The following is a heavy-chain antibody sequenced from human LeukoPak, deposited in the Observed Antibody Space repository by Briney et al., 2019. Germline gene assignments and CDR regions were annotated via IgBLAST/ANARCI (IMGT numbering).Heavy chain of an antibody. J-gene: IGHJ4*02. D-gene: IGHD5-12*01. CDR3: AKNLRGSDYDPGLY. Sequence: PGGSLRLSCAASGFTFSSYSMNWVRQAPGKGLEWVSSISSSSSYIYYADSVKGRFTISRDNSKNTLYLEMNSLRAEDTAIYYCAKNLRGSDYDPGLYWGQGTLVTVSS. CDR1: GFTFSSYS. V-gene: IGHV3-21*04. CDR2: ISSSSSYI.